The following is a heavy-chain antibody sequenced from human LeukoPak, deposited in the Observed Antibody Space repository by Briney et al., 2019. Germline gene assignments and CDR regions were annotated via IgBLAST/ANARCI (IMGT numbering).Heavy chain of an antibody. J-gene: IGHJ4*02. CDR1: GYTFTGYY. D-gene: IGHD2/OR15-2a*01. V-gene: IGHV1-2*02. Sequence: ASVKVSCEAAGYTFTGYYMHWVRQAPGQGLEWMGWINPNSGGTNYAQKFQGKATMTRDTSISTAYMELSRLRSDDTAVYYRAILIGNEFDYWGQGTLVTVSS. CDR2: INPNSGGT. CDR3: AILIGNEFDY.